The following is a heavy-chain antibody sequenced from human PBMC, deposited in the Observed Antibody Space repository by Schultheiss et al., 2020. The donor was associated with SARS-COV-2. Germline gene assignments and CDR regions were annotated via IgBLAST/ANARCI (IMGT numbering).Heavy chain of an antibody. Sequence: SETLSLTCTVSGGSISSGDYYWSWIRQPPGKGLEWIGYIYYSGSTYYNPSLKSRVTISVDTSKNQFSLKLSSVTAADTAVYSCARLSLLKGYSMDVWGQGTTVTVSS. CDR2: IYYSGST. CDR3: ARLSLLKGYSMDV. CDR1: GGSISSGDYY. J-gene: IGHJ6*02. V-gene: IGHV4-30-4*01.